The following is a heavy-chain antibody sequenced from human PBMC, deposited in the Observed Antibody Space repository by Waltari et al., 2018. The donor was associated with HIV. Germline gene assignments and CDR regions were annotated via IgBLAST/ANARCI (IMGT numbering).Heavy chain of an antibody. D-gene: IGHD3-16*01. V-gene: IGHV3-23*01. CDR2: IRGSGDIA. CDR3: AKDLGDYVWGMFTGAHFDS. CDR1: GFPFDTYA. Sequence: EVQLLESGGHLIQPGGSLRLSCAASGFPFDTYAMNWVRQAPGKRLEWVAAIRGSGDIAYSADSVKGRFSISRDNSKNTLFLQMTSLRAEDTAVYYCAKDLGDYVWGMFTGAHFDSWGQGTLVTVSS. J-gene: IGHJ4*02.